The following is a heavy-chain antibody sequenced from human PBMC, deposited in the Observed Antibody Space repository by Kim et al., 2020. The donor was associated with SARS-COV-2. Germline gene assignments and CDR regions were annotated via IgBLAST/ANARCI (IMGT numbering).Heavy chain of an antibody. CDR2: SRNKANRYST. Sequence: GGSLRLSCAASGFVFSDYYIDWVRQAPGKGLEWVGRSRNKANRYSTDFAASVRGRFSLLRDNSKSIIYLEMNSLQADDSAVYYCTRTIRFLDMDVWGQGTTVTVS. CDR1: GFVFSDYY. CDR3: TRTIRFLDMDV. D-gene: IGHD3-3*01. J-gene: IGHJ6*02. V-gene: IGHV3-72*01.